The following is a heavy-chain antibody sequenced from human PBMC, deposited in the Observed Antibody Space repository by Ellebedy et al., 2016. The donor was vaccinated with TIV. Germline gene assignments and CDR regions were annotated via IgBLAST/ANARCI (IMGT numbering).Heavy chain of an antibody. D-gene: IGHD2-21*02. CDR1: GFTFSSYS. Sequence: GESLKISCAASGFTFSSYSMNWVRQAPGKGLEWVSSISSSSSYIYYADSVKGRFTISRDNAKNSLYLQMNSLRAEDTAVYYCARVQCGGDCYLDYWGQGTLVTVSS. CDR2: ISSSSSYI. J-gene: IGHJ4*02. CDR3: ARVQCGGDCYLDY. V-gene: IGHV3-21*01.